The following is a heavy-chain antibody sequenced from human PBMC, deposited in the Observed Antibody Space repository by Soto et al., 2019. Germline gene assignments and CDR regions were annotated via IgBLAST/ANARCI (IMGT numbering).Heavy chain of an antibody. V-gene: IGHV1-18*01. CDR3: ASTLRYFDWLLSPYAFDV. CDR2: ISAYNGNT. Sequence: ASVKVSCKASGYTFTSYGISWVRQAPGQGLEWMGWISAYNGNTNYAQKLQGRVTMTTDTSTSTAYMELRSLRSDDTAVYYCASTLRYFDWLLSPYAFDVWGQGTMVTVSS. J-gene: IGHJ3*01. CDR1: GYTFTSYG. D-gene: IGHD3-9*01.